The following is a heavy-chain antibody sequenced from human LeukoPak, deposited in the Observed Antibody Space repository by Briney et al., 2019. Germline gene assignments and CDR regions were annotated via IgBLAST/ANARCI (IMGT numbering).Heavy chain of an antibody. Sequence: SETLSLTCAVYGGSFSGYYWSWIRQPPGKGLECIGEINHSGSTNYNPSLKSRVTISVDTSKNQFSLKLSSVTAADTAVYYCARSELLFDYWGQGTLVTVSS. J-gene: IGHJ4*02. CDR2: INHSGST. V-gene: IGHV4-34*01. CDR3: ARSELLFDY. D-gene: IGHD1-26*01. CDR1: GGSFSGYY.